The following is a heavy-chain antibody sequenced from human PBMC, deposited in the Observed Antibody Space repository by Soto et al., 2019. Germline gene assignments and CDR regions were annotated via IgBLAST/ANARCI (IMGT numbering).Heavy chain of an antibody. CDR3: ANIHAWGDDDHRFEH. D-gene: IGHD2-21*02. CDR1: GFTFSSYA. Sequence: PGGSLRLSCAASGFTFSSYAMSWVRQAPGKGLEWVSAISGSGGSTYYADPVKGRFTISRDNSKNTLYLQMNSLRAEDTAVYYCANIHAWGDDDHRFEHCGQATLVTDPS. CDR2: ISGSGGST. J-gene: IGHJ4*02. V-gene: IGHV3-23*01.